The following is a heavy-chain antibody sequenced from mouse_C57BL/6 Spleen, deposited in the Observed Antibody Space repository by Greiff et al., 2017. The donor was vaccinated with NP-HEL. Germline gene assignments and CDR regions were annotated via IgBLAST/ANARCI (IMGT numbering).Heavy chain of an antibody. CDR1: GYAFSSYW. Sequence: VQLQESGAELVKPGASVKISCKAAGYAFSSYWRKWGKKRQGKGREGRGQRDTGEGETNYNGKFKGKATLTADKSSSTAYMQLSSLTSEDSAVYFCAGYDYDVGFAYWGQGTLVTVSA. CDR3: AGYDYDVGFAY. V-gene: IGHV1-80*01. D-gene: IGHD2-4*01. CDR2: RDTGEGET. J-gene: IGHJ3*01.